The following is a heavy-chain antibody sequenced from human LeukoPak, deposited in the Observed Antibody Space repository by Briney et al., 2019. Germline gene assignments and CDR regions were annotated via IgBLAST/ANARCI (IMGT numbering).Heavy chain of an antibody. CDR3: ARRVDCSSTSCYRTPYFDY. J-gene: IGHJ4*02. CDR2: IYYSEST. V-gene: IGHV4-39*01. CDR1: GCSISSSSYY. Sequence: SENLSLNCTVSGCSISSSSYYWGWLRQPPGRGLGLIGSIYYSESTYYNPCLKSRVTISVDTSKNQFSLKLSSVTAADTAVYYCARRVDCSSTSCYRTPYFDYWGQGTLVTVSS. D-gene: IGHD2-2*01.